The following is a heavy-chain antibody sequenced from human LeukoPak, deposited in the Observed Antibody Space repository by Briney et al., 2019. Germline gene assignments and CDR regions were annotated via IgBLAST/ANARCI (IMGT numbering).Heavy chain of an antibody. Sequence: GASVKVSCKASGYTFTGYYMHWVRQAPGQGLEWMGWINPDSGGTNYAQKIQGRVTMTRDTSISTAYMELSRLRSDDTAVYYCARDQEQQQIYDYWGQGTLVTVSS. D-gene: IGHD6-13*01. V-gene: IGHV1-2*02. CDR1: GYTFTGYY. CDR2: INPDSGGT. J-gene: IGHJ4*02. CDR3: ARDQEQQQIYDY.